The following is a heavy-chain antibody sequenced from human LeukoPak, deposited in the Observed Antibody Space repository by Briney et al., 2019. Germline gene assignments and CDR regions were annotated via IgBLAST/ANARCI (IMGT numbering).Heavy chain of an antibody. Sequence: GESLKISCKGSGYSFTSYWIGWVRQMPGKGLEWMGIIYPGDSDTRYSPSFQGQVTISADKSISTAYLQWSSLKASDTAMYYCARSSPVWSPIKIVYFDYWGQGTLVTVSS. CDR2: IYPGDSDT. CDR1: GYSFTSYW. V-gene: IGHV5-51*01. D-gene: IGHD2-15*01. J-gene: IGHJ4*02. CDR3: ARSSPVWSPIKIVYFDY.